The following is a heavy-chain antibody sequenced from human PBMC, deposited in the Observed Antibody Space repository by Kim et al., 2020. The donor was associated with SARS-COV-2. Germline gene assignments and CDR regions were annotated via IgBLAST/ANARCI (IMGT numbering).Heavy chain of an antibody. CDR1: GDSVSSNSAA. J-gene: IGHJ4*02. Sequence: SQTLSLTCAISGDSVSSNSAAWNWIRQSPSGGLEWLGRTFYRSKWYNEDAVSVKSRITINPDTSKNQFSLQLNSVTPEDTAVYYCAREKYSSGWSHFDYWGQGTLVTVSS. D-gene: IGHD6-19*01. V-gene: IGHV6-1*01. CDR2: TFYRSKWYN. CDR3: AREKYSSGWSHFDY.